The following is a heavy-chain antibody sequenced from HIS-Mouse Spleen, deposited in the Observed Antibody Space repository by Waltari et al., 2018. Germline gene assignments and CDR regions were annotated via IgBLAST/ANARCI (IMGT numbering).Heavy chain of an antibody. Sequence: QVQLQESGPGLVKPSETLSLTCTVSGYSISSGYYWGWIRQPPGKGLEWIGSIYHSGSTYYNPSTKSRVTISVDTSKNQFSLKLSSVTAADTAVYYCARDLGGDYWYFDLWGRGTLVTVSS. V-gene: IGHV4-38-2*02. CDR1: GYSISSGYY. J-gene: IGHJ2*01. CDR3: ARDLGGDYWYFDL. D-gene: IGHD1-26*01. CDR2: IYHSGST.